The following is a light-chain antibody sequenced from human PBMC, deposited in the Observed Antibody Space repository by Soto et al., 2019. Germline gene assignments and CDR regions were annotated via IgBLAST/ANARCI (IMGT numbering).Light chain of an antibody. CDR2: AAS. CDR1: QGISNY. Sequence: DIQMTQSPSSLSASVGDRVTITCRASQGISNYVAWYQQKPGKVPKLLIYAASTLQSGVPSRFSGSGSGTDFTLTISSLQPEDVATYYCQKYNSAVTWTFGQGTKVEIK. CDR3: QKYNSAVTWT. V-gene: IGKV1-27*01. J-gene: IGKJ1*01.